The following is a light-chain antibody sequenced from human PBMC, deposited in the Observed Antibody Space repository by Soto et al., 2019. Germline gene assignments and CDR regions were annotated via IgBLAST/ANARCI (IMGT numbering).Light chain of an antibody. Sequence: DIQMTQSPSSLSAFVGDRVTITCRASQSISSYLNWYQQKPGKAPKLLIFAASSLQSGVPSRFSGSASGTDFTLIISSLQPEDFATYYCQQSYSTPPTFGQGTKLQIK. CDR2: AAS. J-gene: IGKJ2*01. V-gene: IGKV1-39*01. CDR1: QSISSY. CDR3: QQSYSTPPT.